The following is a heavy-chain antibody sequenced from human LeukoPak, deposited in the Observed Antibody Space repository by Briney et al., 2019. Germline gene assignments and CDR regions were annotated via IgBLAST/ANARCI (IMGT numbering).Heavy chain of an antibody. J-gene: IGHJ6*03. D-gene: IGHD3-10*01. CDR2: VYHGGSS. CDR3: ARGPFRWSRVYYGYYMDV. Sequence: SETLSLICTVSGYSISSGFYWGWIRPPPGKGLEWIGNVYHGGSSYYNPSLKSRVTISVDTSKNQFSLNLYSVTAADTAVYYCARGPFRWSRVYYGYYMDVWGKGTTVTVSS. CDR1: GYSISSGFY. V-gene: IGHV4-38-2*02.